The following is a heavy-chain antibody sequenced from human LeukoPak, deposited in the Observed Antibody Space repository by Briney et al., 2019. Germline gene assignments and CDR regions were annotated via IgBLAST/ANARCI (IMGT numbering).Heavy chain of an antibody. CDR2: ISGSGGST. CDR3: AKALVAPPADAFDY. D-gene: IGHD2-8*02. Sequence: GRSLRLSCAASGFTFSSYAMRWVRQAPGKGLEWVSGISGSGGSTYYADSVKGRFTISRDNSENTLYLQMNSLRAEDTAVYHCAKALVAPPADAFDYWGQGTLVTVSS. V-gene: IGHV3-23*01. CDR1: GFTFSSYA. J-gene: IGHJ4*02.